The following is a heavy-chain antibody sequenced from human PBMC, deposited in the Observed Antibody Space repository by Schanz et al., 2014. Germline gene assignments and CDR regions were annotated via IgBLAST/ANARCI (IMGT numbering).Heavy chain of an antibody. Sequence: EVQLLESGGGLVQPGGSLRLSCAASGFNFNNFAMTWVRQAPGKGLEWVANIKKDGSEKYYVDSVKGRFTISRDNSKNSLYLQMNSLRAEDTAVYYCARIGGSVFDYWAQGTLVTVSS. CDR1: GFNFNNFA. CDR2: IKKDGSEK. J-gene: IGHJ4*02. D-gene: IGHD3-10*01. CDR3: ARIGGSVFDY. V-gene: IGHV3-7*03.